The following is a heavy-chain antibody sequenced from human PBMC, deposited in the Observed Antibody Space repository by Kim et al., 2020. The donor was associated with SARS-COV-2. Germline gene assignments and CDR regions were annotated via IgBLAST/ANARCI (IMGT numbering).Heavy chain of an antibody. D-gene: IGHD2-15*01. CDR3: ARQEINCGGGSCYSEFDY. Sequence: GESLKISCKGSGYSFTSYWISWVRQMPGKGLEWMGRIDPSDSYTNYSPSFQGHVTISADKSIITAYLQWSSLKASDTAMYYCARQEINCGGGSCYSEFDYGGQGTLVTVSS. CDR2: IDPSDSYT. J-gene: IGHJ4*02. V-gene: IGHV5-10-1*01. CDR1: GYSFTSYW.